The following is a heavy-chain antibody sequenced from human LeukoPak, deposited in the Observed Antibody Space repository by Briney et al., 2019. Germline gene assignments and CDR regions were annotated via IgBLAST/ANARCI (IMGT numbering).Heavy chain of an antibody. CDR1: GYTFTGYY. D-gene: IGHD2-21*02. CDR2: FNPNSGGT. V-gene: IGHV1-2*02. J-gene: IGHJ4*02. Sequence: GASVTVSCKPSGYTFTGYYMHWVRQAPGQGREWMGWFNPNSGGTNYAQKFQGMVTMTRDTSLSTAYMELSRLRSDDTAVYYCARAPAFAYCGGDCYSDPFDYWGQGTLVTVSS. CDR3: ARAPAFAYCGGDCYSDPFDY.